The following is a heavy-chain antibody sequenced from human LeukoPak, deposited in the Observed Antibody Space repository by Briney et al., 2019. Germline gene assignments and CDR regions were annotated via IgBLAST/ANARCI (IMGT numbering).Heavy chain of an antibody. CDR1: GYTFTSYG. V-gene: IGHV1-18*01. CDR2: ISAYNGNT. CDR3: ASNPNGGDPYGMDV. D-gene: IGHD2-21*02. J-gene: IGHJ6*02. Sequence: ASVKVSCKASGYTFTSYGISWVRQAPGQGLEWMGWISAYNGNTNYAQKLQGRVTMTTDTSTSTAYMELRSLRSDDTAVYCCASNPNGGDPYGMDVWGQGTTVTVSS.